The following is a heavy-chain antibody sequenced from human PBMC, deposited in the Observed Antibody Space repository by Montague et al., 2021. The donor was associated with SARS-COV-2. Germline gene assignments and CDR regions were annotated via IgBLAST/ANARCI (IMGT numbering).Heavy chain of an antibody. CDR2: IYYSGST. CDR1: GGSISSSSYH. V-gene: IGHV4-39*01. D-gene: IGHD2-2*01. Sequence: SETLSLTCTVSGGSISSSSYHWGWIRQPPGKGLEWIGSIYYSGSTYYNPSLKSRVTISVDTSKNQFSLKLSSVTAADTAVYYCARLKAPYCSSTSCYSASWFDPWGQGTLVTVSS. J-gene: IGHJ5*02. CDR3: ARLKAPYCSSTSCYSASWFDP.